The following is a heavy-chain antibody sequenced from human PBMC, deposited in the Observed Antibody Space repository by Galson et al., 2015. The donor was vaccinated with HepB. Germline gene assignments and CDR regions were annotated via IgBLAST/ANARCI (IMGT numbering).Heavy chain of an antibody. CDR1: GFTFSNYA. CDR2: ISYDGSNE. CDR3: ARERKQADTALVTPPDGFDI. Sequence: SLRLSCAASGFTFSNYAMHWVRQPPGKGLEWVAIISYDGSNEYYADSVKGRFTISRDNSKNTLYLQMNSLRPEDTTVYYCARERKQADTALVTPPDGFDIWGQGTMVTVSS. V-gene: IGHV3-30-3*01. D-gene: IGHD5-18*01. J-gene: IGHJ3*02.